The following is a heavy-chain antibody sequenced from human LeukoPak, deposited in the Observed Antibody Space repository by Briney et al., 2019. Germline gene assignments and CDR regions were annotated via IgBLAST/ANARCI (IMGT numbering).Heavy chain of an antibody. CDR3: ASHQYGSGSYYHDY. Sequence: PSETLSLTCTVSGGSISSYYWSWIRQPAGKGLEWIGRIYSSGSTNYNPSLKSRVTMSVDTSKNQFSLKLNSVTAADTAVYYCASHQYGSGSYYHDYWGQGALVTVSS. CDR1: GGSISSYY. CDR2: IYSSGST. D-gene: IGHD3-10*01. V-gene: IGHV4-4*07. J-gene: IGHJ4*02.